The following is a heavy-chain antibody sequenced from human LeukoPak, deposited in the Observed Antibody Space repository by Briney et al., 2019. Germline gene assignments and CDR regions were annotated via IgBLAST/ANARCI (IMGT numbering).Heavy chain of an antibody. CDR1: GFAFSSYG. J-gene: IGHJ4*02. D-gene: IGHD3-22*01. V-gene: IGHV3-30*18. CDR2: ISYDGSNK. CDR3: AKVLGGYVPFDY. Sequence: GGSLRLSCAASGFAFSSYGMHWVRQAPGKGLEWVAVISYDGSNKYYADSVKGRFTISRDNSKNTLYLQMNSLRAEDTAVYYCAKVLGGYVPFDYWGQGTLVTVSS.